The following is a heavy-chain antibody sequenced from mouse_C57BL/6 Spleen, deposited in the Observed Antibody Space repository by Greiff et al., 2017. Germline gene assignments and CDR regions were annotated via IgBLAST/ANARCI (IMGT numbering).Heavy chain of an antibody. J-gene: IGHJ3*01. CDR2: IDPETGGT. CDR3: TGAHDYRFAY. V-gene: IGHV1-15*01. D-gene: IGHD2-4*01. Sequence: VQRVESGAELVRPGASVTLSCKASGYTFTDYEMHWVKQTPVHGLEWIGAIDPETGGTAYNQKFKGKAILTADKSSSTAYMELRSLTSEDSAVYYCTGAHDYRFAYWGQGTLVTVSA. CDR1: GYTFTDYE.